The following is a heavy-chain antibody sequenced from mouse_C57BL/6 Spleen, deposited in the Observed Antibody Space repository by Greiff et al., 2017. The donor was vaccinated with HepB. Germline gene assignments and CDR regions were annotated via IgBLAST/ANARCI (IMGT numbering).Heavy chain of an antibody. CDR2: IRLKSDNYAT. CDR3: TGGKLGRHWYFDV. D-gene: IGHD4-1*01. Sequence: EVKLVESGGGLVQPGGSMKLSCVASGFTFSNYWMNWVRQSPEKGLEWVAQIRLKSDNYATHYAESVKGRFTISRDDSKSSVYLQMNNLRAEDTGIYYCTGGKLGRHWYFDVWGTGTTVTVSS. J-gene: IGHJ1*03. V-gene: IGHV6-3*01. CDR1: GFTFSNYW.